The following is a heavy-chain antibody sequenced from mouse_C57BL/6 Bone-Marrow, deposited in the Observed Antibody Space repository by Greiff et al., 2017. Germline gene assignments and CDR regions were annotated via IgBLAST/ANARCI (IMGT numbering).Heavy chain of an antibody. Sequence: EVQGVESGGDLVKPGGSLKLSCAASGFTFSSYGMSWVRQTPDKRLEWVATISSGGSYTYYPDSVKGRFTISRDNAKNTLYLQMSSLKSEDTAMYYCARLYSNYLYYAMDYWGQGTSVTVSS. CDR3: ARLYSNYLYYAMDY. D-gene: IGHD2-5*01. V-gene: IGHV5-6*01. CDR1: GFTFSSYG. J-gene: IGHJ4*01. CDR2: ISSGGSYT.